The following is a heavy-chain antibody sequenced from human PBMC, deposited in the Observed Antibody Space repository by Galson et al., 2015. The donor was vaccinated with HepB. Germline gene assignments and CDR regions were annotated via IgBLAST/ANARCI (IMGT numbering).Heavy chain of an antibody. CDR1: GFTFSSYA. CDR3: ARASRDVYDSSGYYYYPSRDAFDI. CDR2: ISYDGSNK. D-gene: IGHD3-22*01. V-gene: IGHV3-30-3*01. J-gene: IGHJ3*02. Sequence: SLRLSCAASGFTFSSYAMHWVRQAPGKGLEWVAVISYDGSNKYYADSVKGRFTISRDNSKNTLYLQMNSLRAEDTAVYYCARASRDVYDSSGYYYYPSRDAFDIWGQGTMVTVSS.